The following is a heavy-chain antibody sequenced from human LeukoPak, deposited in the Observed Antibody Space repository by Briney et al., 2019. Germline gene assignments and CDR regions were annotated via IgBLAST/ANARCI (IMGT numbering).Heavy chain of an antibody. J-gene: IGHJ5*02. CDR2: INPSGGST. D-gene: IGHD2-2*01. CDR3: ARTRRGYCSSTSCSNWFDP. CDR1: GYTFTSYG. Sequence: ASVKVSCKASGYTFTSYGISWVRQAPGQGLEWMGIINPSGGSTSYAQKFQGRVTMTRDTSTSTVYMELSSLRSEDTAVYYCARTRRGYCSSTSCSNWFDPWGQGTLVTVSS. V-gene: IGHV1-46*01.